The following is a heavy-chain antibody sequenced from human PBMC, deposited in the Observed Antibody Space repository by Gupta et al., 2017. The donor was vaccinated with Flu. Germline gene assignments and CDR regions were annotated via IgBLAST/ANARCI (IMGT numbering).Heavy chain of an antibody. D-gene: IGHD2-15*01. CDR3: ARGGGWYAH. CDR2: SGST. Sequence: SGSTNYNPSLKSRVTISVDKSKNQFSLKLSSVTAADTAVYYCARGGGWYAHWGQGTLVTVSS. V-gene: IGHV4-4*02. J-gene: IGHJ5*02.